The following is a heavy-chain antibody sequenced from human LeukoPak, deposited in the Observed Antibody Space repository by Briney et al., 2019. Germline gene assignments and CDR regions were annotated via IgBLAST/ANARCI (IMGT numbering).Heavy chain of an antibody. CDR1: GFTFRSYW. Sequence: PGGSLRLSCAASGFTFRSYWMRWVRQAPGKGLEWVGNIKQDGSEKYYVDSVKGRFTISRDNAKNSLYLQMNSLRAEDTAVYYCASAGDCSSTSCYQIWGQGTMVTVSS. CDR2: IKQDGSEK. D-gene: IGHD2-2*01. V-gene: IGHV3-7*01. CDR3: ASAGDCSSTSCYQI. J-gene: IGHJ3*02.